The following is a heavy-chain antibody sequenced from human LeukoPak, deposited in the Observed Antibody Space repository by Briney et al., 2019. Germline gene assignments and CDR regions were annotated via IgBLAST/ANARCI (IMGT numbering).Heavy chain of an antibody. CDR3: ARKNSNYYYGMDV. Sequence: GGSLSLSCAASGFTVSSNYMSWVRQAPGKGLEWVSVIYSGGSTYYADSVKGRFTISRDNSKNTLYLQMNSLRAEDTAVYYCARKNSNYYYGMDVWGQGTTVTVSS. CDR1: GFTVSSNY. D-gene: IGHD1-7*01. J-gene: IGHJ6*02. CDR2: IYSGGST. V-gene: IGHV3-53*01.